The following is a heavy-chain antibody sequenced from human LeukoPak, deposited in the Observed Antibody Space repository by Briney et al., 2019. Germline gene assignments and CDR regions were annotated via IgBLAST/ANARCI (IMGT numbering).Heavy chain of an antibody. V-gene: IGHV3-23*01. CDR2: FIDSGDIT. J-gene: IGHJ6*03. D-gene: IGHD3-16*01. Sequence: PGGSLRLSCEASGFTFSSYAMSWVRQAPGKGLEWVSGFIDSGDITYYANSVKGRFTISRDNSKNTLYLQMNGLRAEDTAVYYCAKLGGQEVYNYYVGVWGKGTTVAVSS. CDR3: AKLGGQEVYNYYVGV. CDR1: GFTFSSYA.